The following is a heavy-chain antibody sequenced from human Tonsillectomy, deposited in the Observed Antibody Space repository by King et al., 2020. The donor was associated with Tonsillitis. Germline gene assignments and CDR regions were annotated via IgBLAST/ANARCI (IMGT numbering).Heavy chain of an antibody. J-gene: IGHJ4*02. V-gene: IGHV3-23*04. Sequence: DVQLVESGGGLVQPGGSLRLSCAASGFTFSSYAMSWVRQAPGKGLEWVSAISGSGGRTYYADSVKGRFTISRDNSKNTLYLQMNSLRAEDTAVYYCAKDSSQGTTVVTLPVYYFDYWGQGTLVTVSS. CDR3: AKDSSQGTTVVTLPVYYFDY. CDR2: ISGSGGRT. CDR1: GFTFSSYA. D-gene: IGHD4-23*01.